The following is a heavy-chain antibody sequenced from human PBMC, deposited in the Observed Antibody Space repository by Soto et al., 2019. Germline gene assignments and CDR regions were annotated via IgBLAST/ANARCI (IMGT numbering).Heavy chain of an antibody. CDR2: ISAYNGNI. CDR1: AYTFTNYG. CDR3: ARSGSSWNLREFDX. Sequence: ASVKVSFKASAYTFTNYGISWVRQAPGQGLEWMGWISAYNGNINYSQKFRGRVTMTTDTSTSSSYLEVRSLRSDDTAVYYCARSGSSWNLREFDXWGQGTLLTASX. J-gene: IGHJ4*02. V-gene: IGHV1-18*01. D-gene: IGHD6-13*01.